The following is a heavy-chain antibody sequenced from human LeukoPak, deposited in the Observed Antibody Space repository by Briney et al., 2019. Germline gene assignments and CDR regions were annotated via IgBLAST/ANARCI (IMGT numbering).Heavy chain of an antibody. CDR1: GYTFTTYG. J-gene: IGHJ5*02. Sequence: ASVKVSCKASGYTFTTYGISWVRQAPGQGLEWMGWISTYIDNTKYAHKFQGRVTMTTDTSTSTAYMEVRSLRSDDTAVYSCARSKKAGVGVAGTGWYFDPWGQGTLVTVSS. CDR2: ISTYIDNT. V-gene: IGHV1-18*01. CDR3: ARSKKAGVGVAGTGWYFDP. D-gene: IGHD6-19*01.